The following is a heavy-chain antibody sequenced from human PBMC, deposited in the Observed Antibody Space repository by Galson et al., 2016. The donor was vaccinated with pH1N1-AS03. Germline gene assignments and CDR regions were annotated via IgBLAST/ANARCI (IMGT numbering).Heavy chain of an antibody. J-gene: IGHJ6*02. CDR1: GGSINSYY. D-gene: IGHD2-21*01. CDR3: GRHLRNSYSMDV. CDR2: IYYTGDI. V-gene: IGHV4-59*08. Sequence: ETLSLTCTVSGGSINSYYWTWIRQPPGKGLEWIGQIYYTGDIIYTPSLRSRVTISVDTSKNQLSLSLSSVTAADTAVYYCGRHLRNSYSMDVWGQGATVTVSS.